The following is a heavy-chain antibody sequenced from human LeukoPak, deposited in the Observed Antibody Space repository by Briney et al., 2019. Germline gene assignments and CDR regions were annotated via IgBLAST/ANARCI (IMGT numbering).Heavy chain of an antibody. CDR1: GTAFRTYA. D-gene: IGHD2-15*01. V-gene: IGHV3-64D*06. CDR2: ISINGGST. J-gene: IGHJ6*02. CDR3: ARAEEGYCSGGSCYYYYDMDV. Sequence: PGGSLRLSCSASGTAFRTYAMLWVRQPPGKGLYYVSAISINGGSTYYADSVRGRSTISRDNSKNTLYLQMSSLRPDDTAVYYCARAEEGYCSGGSCYYYYDMDVWGQGTTVTVSS.